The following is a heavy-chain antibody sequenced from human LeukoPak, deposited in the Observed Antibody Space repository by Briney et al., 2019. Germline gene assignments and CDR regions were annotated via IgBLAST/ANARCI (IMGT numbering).Heavy chain of an antibody. CDR3: ARAVGRGDLIDY. CDR2: IYYSGST. V-gene: IGHV4-39*01. J-gene: IGHJ4*02. D-gene: IGHD2-21*02. Sequence: SETLSLTCTVSGGSISSRIYYWGWIRQPPGKGLEWIGSIYYSGSTYYNPSLKSRVTISVDTSKNQFSLKLSSVTAADTAVYYCARAVGRGDLIDYWGQGTLVTVSS. CDR1: GGSISSRIYY.